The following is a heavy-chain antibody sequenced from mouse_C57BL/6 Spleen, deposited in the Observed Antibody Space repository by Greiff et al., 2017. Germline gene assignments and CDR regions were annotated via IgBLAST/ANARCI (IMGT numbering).Heavy chain of an antibody. CDR3: TADRYGGFAY. V-gene: IGHV5-9-1*02. D-gene: IGHD1-1*01. J-gene: IGHJ3*01. Sequence: EVQRVESGEGLVKPGGSLKLSCAASGFTFSSYAMSWVRQTPEKRLEWVAYISSGGDYIYYADTVKGRFTISRDNARNTLYLQMSSLKSEDTAMYYCTADRYGGFAYWGQGTLVTVSA. CDR1: GFTFSSYA. CDR2: ISSGGDYI.